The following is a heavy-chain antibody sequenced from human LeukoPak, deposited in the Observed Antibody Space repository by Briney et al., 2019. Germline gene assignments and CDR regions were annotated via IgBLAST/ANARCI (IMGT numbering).Heavy chain of an antibody. D-gene: IGHD2-2*01. CDR1: GFTFSSYS. CDR3: ARTVCTSCFDY. J-gene: IGHJ4*02. Sequence: GGSLRLSCAASGFTFSSYSLNWFRQAPGKGLEWVSSISSSSSYIYYADSVKGRFTISRDNAKNSLYLQMSSLRAEDTAVYYCARTVCTSCFDYWGQGTLVTVSS. CDR2: ISSSSSYI. V-gene: IGHV3-21*01.